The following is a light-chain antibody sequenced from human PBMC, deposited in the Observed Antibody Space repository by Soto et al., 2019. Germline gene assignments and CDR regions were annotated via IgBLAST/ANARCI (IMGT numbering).Light chain of an antibody. V-gene: IGKV1-39*01. CDR2: AAS. CDR3: LQYNSYPFT. J-gene: IGKJ5*01. CDR1: QSISSY. Sequence: DIQMTQSPSSLSASVGDRVTITCRASQSISSYLNWYQQKPGKAPKLLTYAASSLQSGVPSRFSGSGSGTDFTLTISSLQPEDFATYYCLQYNSYPFTFGQGTRLEI.